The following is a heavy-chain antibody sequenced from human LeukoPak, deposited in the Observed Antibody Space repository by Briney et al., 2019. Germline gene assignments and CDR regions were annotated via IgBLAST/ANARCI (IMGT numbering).Heavy chain of an antibody. CDR3: ARAGAFYGSGSYSSAY. CDR2: INPNSGGT. Sequence: GASVKVSCKASGYTFTGYYMHWVRQAPGQGLEWMGWINPNSGGTNYAQKFQGRVTMTRDTSISTAYMELSRLRSDDTAVYYCARAGAFYGSGSYSSAYWGQGTLVTVSS. CDR1: GYTFTGYY. J-gene: IGHJ4*02. D-gene: IGHD3-10*01. V-gene: IGHV1-2*02.